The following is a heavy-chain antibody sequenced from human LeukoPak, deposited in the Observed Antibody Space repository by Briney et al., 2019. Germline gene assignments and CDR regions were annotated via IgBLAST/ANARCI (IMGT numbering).Heavy chain of an antibody. Sequence: ASVKVSCKASGGTFSSYAISWVRQAPGQGHEWMGGIIPIFGTANYAQKFQGRVTITADKSTSTAYMELSSLRSEDTAVYYCARRGRITMVRGVRTPNAFDIWGQGTMVTVSS. D-gene: IGHD3-10*01. J-gene: IGHJ3*02. V-gene: IGHV1-69*06. CDR3: ARRGRITMVRGVRTPNAFDI. CDR2: IIPIFGTA. CDR1: GGTFSSYA.